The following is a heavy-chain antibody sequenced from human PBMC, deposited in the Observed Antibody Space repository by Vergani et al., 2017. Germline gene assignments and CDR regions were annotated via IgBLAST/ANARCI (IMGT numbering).Heavy chain of an antibody. V-gene: IGHV3-23*01. J-gene: IGHJ4*02. Sequence: EVQLLQSGGGVIQPGGSVRLPCAASGFTFSACPMTWVRQAPGKGLGWVSAISARYPSTYYADSVKGRFTISRYNSKNMLYLQMNSLRAENTAVDYCARLSYDTTPYWQGGYDCWGQGTLVSVSS. D-gene: IGHD3-22*01. CDR3: ARLSYDTTPYWQGGYDC. CDR2: ISARYPST. CDR1: GFTFSACP.